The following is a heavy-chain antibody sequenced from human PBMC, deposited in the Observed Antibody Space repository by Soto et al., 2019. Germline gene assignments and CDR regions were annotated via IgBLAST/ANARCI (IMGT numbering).Heavy chain of an antibody. D-gene: IGHD3-10*01. Sequence: GGSLRLSCAASGFTFSSYAMSWVRQAPGKGLEWVSAISGSGGSTYYADSVKGRFTISRDNSKNTLYLQMNSLRAEDTAVYYCAKGDRYYGSGETDAFDIWGQGTMVTVSS. J-gene: IGHJ3*02. CDR1: GFTFSSYA. CDR3: AKGDRYYGSGETDAFDI. V-gene: IGHV3-23*01. CDR2: ISGSGGST.